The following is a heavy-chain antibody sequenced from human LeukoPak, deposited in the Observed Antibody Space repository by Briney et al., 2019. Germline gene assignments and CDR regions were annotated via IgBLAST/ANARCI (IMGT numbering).Heavy chain of an antibody. CDR1: GYTFTSYG. Sequence: ASVKVSCKASGYTFTSYGISWVRQAPGQGLEWMGWISAYNGNTNYAQKLQGRVTMTTDTSTSTAYMELRSLRSDDTAVYYCAREIEYYDFWSGYYILRGNSGFDPWGQGTLVTVSS. J-gene: IGHJ5*02. V-gene: IGHV1-18*01. CDR2: ISAYNGNT. CDR3: AREIEYYDFWSGYYILRGNSGFDP. D-gene: IGHD3-3*01.